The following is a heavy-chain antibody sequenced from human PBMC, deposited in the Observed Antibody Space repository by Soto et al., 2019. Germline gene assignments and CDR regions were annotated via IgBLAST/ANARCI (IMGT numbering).Heavy chain of an antibody. Sequence: PGGSLRLSCAASGFTFSSYWMHWVRQAPGKGLVWVSRINSDGSSISYADSVKGRFTISRDNAKNTLYLQMNSLRAEDTAVYYGASHIRGYYYSGMDVWGQGTTVAVSS. CDR1: GFTFSSYW. V-gene: IGHV3-74*01. CDR2: INSDGSSI. J-gene: IGHJ6*02. CDR3: ASHIRGYYYSGMDV.